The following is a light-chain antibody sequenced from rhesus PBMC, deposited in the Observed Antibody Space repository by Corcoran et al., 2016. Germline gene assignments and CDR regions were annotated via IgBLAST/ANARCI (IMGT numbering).Light chain of an antibody. CDR3: PQYNDLPYS. J-gene: IGKJ2*01. CDR1: HGISSW. V-gene: IGKV1-19*01. CDR2: YAS. Sequence: DILMTQSPSSLSASVGDKVIITCHASHGISSWLAWYQQKPGKAPKPLIYYASSLQRGVPSRCSGSGAGTDYTLTISSLQPKDFATYYCPQYNDLPYSFGQGTKVEIK.